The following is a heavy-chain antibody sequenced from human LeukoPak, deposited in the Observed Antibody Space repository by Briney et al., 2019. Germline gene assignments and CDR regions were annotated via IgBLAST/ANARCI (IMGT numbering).Heavy chain of an antibody. CDR3: ARTRIAVAGTSLDYYYYYMDV. CDR1: GYTFTIYD. CDR2: MNPNSGKT. D-gene: IGHD6-19*01. V-gene: IGHV1-8*01. J-gene: IGHJ6*03. Sequence: ASVTVSFKASGYTFTIYDINWVRQATGQGREGMGWMNPNSGKTGYAQKFQGRGTITRNTAISTAYMEVRSLRSEDTAVYYCARTRIAVAGTSLDYYYYYMDVWGKGTTVTISS.